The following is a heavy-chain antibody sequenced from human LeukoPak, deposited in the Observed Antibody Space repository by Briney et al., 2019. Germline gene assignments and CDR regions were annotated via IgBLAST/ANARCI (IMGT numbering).Heavy chain of an antibody. D-gene: IGHD6-19*01. CDR2: INPSGGST. J-gene: IGHJ4*02. CDR1: GYTFTSYY. V-gene: IGHV1-46*01. Sequence: ASVKVSCKASGYTFTSYYMHWVRQAPGQGLEWMGIINPSGGSTSYAQKFQGRVTMTRDTSTSTVYVELSSLRSEDTAVYYCARDPPIAVAGTPFDYWGQGTLVTVSS. CDR3: ARDPPIAVAGTPFDY.